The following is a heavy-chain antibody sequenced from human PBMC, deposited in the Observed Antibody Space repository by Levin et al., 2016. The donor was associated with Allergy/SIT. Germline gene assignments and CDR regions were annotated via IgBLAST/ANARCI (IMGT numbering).Heavy chain of an antibody. Sequence: GESLKISCAASGFSFSTYSMNWVRQAPGKGLEWISYIGSSDTTIHYAGSVKGRFTLSRDNAKNSLYLQMNSLRDEDTAVYYCARDGLNSGCLDEYWGQGTLVTVSS. V-gene: IGHV3-48*02. J-gene: IGHJ4*02. CDR3: ARDGLNSGCLDEY. CDR2: IGSSDTTI. CDR1: GFSFSTYS. D-gene: IGHD6-19*01.